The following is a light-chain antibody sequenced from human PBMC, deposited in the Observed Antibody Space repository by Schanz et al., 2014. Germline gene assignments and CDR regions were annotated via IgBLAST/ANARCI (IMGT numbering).Light chain of an antibody. CDR2: DVS. CDR1: RSDVGAYNY. Sequence: QSALTQPRSVSGSPGQSVTISCTGTRSDVGAYNYVSWYQQHPGKAPKVMIYDVSQRPSGAPDRFSGSKSGNTASLTVSGLQAEDEADYYCCSYAGNYTRVFGGGTKLTVL. J-gene: IGLJ2*01. V-gene: IGLV2-11*01. CDR3: CSYAGNYTRV.